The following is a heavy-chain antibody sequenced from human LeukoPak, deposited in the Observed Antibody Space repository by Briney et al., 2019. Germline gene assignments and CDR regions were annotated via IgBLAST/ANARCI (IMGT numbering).Heavy chain of an antibody. CDR1: GGSFSGYY. Sequence: PSETLSLTCAVYGGSFSGYYWSWIRQPPGKGLEWIGEINHSGSTNYNPSLKSRVTISVDTSKNQFSLKLSSVTAADTAVYYCARKIAAAGNSYDYWGQGTLVTVSS. J-gene: IGHJ4*02. V-gene: IGHV4-34*01. D-gene: IGHD6-13*01. CDR2: INHSGST. CDR3: ARKIAAAGNSYDY.